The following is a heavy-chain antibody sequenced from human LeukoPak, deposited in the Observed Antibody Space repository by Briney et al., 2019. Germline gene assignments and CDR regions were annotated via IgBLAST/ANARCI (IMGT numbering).Heavy chain of an antibody. D-gene: IGHD3-16*01. J-gene: IGHJ4*02. CDR1: GFSFSNFD. V-gene: IGHV3-48*02. CDR3: AGMGSWATRAYDY. CDR2: INSGSRTI. Sequence: GGSLRLPCAASGFSFSNFDMSWVRQAPGKGLEWVSFINSGSRTIYYADSVKGRFTISRDNAKNSLYLQMNSLRDEDTAVYYCAGMGSWATRAYDYWGQGTLVSVSS.